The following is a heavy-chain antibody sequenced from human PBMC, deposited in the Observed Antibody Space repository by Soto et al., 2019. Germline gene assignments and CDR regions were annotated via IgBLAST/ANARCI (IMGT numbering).Heavy chain of an antibody. CDR1: GGTFSSYA. CDR3: ARAFVGMYSGSFLLGY. J-gene: IGHJ4*02. D-gene: IGHD1-26*01. CDR2: IIPIFATP. V-gene: IGHV1-69*06. Sequence: QVQLVQSGPEVKKPGSSVKVSCKASGGTFSSYAISWVRQAPGQGLEWMGGIIPIFATPNYAQKFQGRVTITADKSTSTAYMELSSLRSEATAVYYCARAFVGMYSGSFLLGYWGQGTLVTVSS.